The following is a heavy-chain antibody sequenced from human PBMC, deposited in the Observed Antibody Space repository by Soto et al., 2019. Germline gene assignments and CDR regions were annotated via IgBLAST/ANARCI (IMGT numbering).Heavy chain of an antibody. CDR2: ISYDGSNK. V-gene: IGHV3-30*18. D-gene: IGHD6-19*01. J-gene: IGHJ4*02. CDR3: AKDLEGIAVAGILDY. Sequence: GGSLRLSCAASGFTFSSYGMHWVRQAPGKGLEWVAVISYDGSNKYYADSVKGRFTISRDNSKNTLYLQMNSLRAEDTAVYYCAKDLEGIAVAGILDYWGQGTLVTSPQ. CDR1: GFTFSSYG.